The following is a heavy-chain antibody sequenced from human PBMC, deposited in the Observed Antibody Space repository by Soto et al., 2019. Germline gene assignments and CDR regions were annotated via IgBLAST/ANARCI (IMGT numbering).Heavy chain of an antibody. Sequence: SETLSLTCTVSGGSISSYYWSWIRQPPGKGLEWIGYIYYSGSTNYNPSLKSRVTISVDTSKNQFSLKLSSVTAADTAVYYCASSVLLWFGDGLDAFDIWGQGTMVTVSS. CDR3: ASSVLLWFGDGLDAFDI. D-gene: IGHD3-10*01. V-gene: IGHV4-59*08. CDR1: GGSISSYY. CDR2: IYYSGST. J-gene: IGHJ3*02.